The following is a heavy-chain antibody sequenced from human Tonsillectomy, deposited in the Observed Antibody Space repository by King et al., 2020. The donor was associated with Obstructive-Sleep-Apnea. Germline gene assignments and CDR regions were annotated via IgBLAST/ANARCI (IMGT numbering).Heavy chain of an antibody. J-gene: IGHJ4*02. CDR2: ICGSGGDS. Sequence: VQLVESGGGLVQPGGSLRLSCAASGFTFSNYAMSWVRQAPGKGLDWVSGICGSGGDSFYADSVKGRFTISRDNSKNTLYLQMDSLRAEDTALYYCAKGVCSSAHCHFDFWGQGTLVTVSS. D-gene: IGHD2-2*01. CDR3: AKGVCSSAHCHFDF. CDR1: GFTFSNYA. V-gene: IGHV3-23*04.